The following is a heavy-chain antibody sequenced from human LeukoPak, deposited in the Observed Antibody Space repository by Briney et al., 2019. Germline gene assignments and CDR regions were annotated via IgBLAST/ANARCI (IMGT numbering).Heavy chain of an antibody. CDR3: ARDRRDAYSQNFDY. J-gene: IGHJ4*02. CDR2: IGTSGSTI. CDR1: GFTFSSYE. V-gene: IGHV3-48*03. Sequence: GGSLRLSCAASGFTFSSYEMNWVRQAPGKGLEWVSYIGTSGSTIYYADSVKGRFTISRDNAKNSLYLQMHSLRAEDTAVYYCARDRRDAYSQNFDYWGQGTLVTVSS. D-gene: IGHD5-24*01.